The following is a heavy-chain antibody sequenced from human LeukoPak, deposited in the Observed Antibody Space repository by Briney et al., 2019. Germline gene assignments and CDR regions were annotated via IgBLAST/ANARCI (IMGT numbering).Heavy chain of an antibody. D-gene: IGHD3-10*01. CDR3: AKGKNFYGSGTYPYYFDY. V-gene: IGHV3-23*01. CDR2: ISGTGDTT. Sequence: GGSLRLSCAASGFTFSTYAMSWVRHAPGQGLEWVSAISGTGDTTYYAFSVKGRFSISRDKSQNTVYLQMNDLRADDTAVYYCAKGKNFYGSGTYPYYFDYWGQGTLVTVSS. J-gene: IGHJ4*02. CDR1: GFTFSTYA.